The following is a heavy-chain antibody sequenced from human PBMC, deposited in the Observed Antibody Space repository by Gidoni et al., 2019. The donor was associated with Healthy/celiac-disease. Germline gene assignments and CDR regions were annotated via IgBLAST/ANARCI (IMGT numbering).Heavy chain of an antibody. CDR1: GYSFTSYW. CDR3: ARAPLVYYYDSSGYFHYFDY. V-gene: IGHV5-51*01. CDR2: IYPGDSDT. D-gene: IGHD3-22*01. Sequence: EVQLVQSGAEVKKPGESLKISCKGSGYSFTSYWIGWVRQMPGKGLEWMGVIYPGDSDTRYSPSFQGQVTISADKSISTAYLQWSSLKASDTAMYYCARAPLVYYYDSSGYFHYFDYWGQGTLVTVSS. J-gene: IGHJ4*02.